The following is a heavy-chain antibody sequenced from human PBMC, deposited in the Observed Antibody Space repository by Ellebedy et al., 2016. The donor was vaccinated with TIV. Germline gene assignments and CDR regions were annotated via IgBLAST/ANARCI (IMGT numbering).Heavy chain of an antibody. CDR1: GGTFSSYA. Sequence: AASVKVSCKASGGTFSSYAISWVRQAPGQGLEWMGRIIPILGIANYAQKFQGRVTITADKSTSTDYMELSSLRSEDTAVYYCARVKRGGGAFDIWGQGTMVTVSS. V-gene: IGHV1-69*04. J-gene: IGHJ3*02. D-gene: IGHD3-10*01. CDR3: ARVKRGGGAFDI. CDR2: IIPILGIA.